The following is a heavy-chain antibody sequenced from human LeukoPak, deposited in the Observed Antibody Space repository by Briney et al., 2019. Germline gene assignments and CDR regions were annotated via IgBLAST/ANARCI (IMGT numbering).Heavy chain of an antibody. D-gene: IGHD3-3*01. CDR1: GYSISSGYY. V-gene: IGHV4-38-2*01. Sequence: SETLSLTCAVSGYSISSGYYWGWIRQPPGKGLEWIGSIYHSGSTYYNPSLKSRVTISVDTSKNQFSLKLSSVTAADTAVYYCARAGFWSGYLDYWGQGTLVTVSS. CDR3: ARAGFWSGYLDY. CDR2: IYHSGST. J-gene: IGHJ4*02.